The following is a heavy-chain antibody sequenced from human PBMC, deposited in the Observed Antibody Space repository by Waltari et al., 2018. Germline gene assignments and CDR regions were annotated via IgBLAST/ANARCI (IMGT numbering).Heavy chain of an antibody. CDR3: VRARGRWLQFPGGYFDY. CDR2: INHSGST. Sequence: QVQLQQWGAGLLKPSETLSLTCAVYGGSFSGYSWSWIRQPRGKGLEWIGEINHSGSTNYNPSLKSRVTISVDTSKNQFSLKLSSVTAADTAVYYCVRARGRWLQFPGGYFDYWGQGTLVTVSS. J-gene: IGHJ4*02. V-gene: IGHV4-34*01. D-gene: IGHD5-12*01. CDR1: GGSFSGYS.